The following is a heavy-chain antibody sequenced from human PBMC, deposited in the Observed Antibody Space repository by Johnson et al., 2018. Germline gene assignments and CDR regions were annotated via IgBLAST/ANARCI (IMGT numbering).Heavy chain of an antibody. CDR1: GFPFSSYG. D-gene: IGHD1-26*01. Sequence: VQLVESGGGVVQPGRSLSLSCAASGFPFSSYGMHWVRKSPGKGLEWVAVISYDGSNKYYAASVTGAFTISRDNSKNTSYLQMNSRTAEDTALYYCAKDQEWELSDYYYYRDVWGKGTTVTVSS. V-gene: IGHV3-30*18. J-gene: IGHJ6*03. CDR2: ISYDGSNK. CDR3: AKDQEWELSDYYYYRDV.